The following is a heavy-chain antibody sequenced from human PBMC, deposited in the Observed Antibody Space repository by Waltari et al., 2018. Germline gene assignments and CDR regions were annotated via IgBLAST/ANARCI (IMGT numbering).Heavy chain of an antibody. CDR2: GYYNGNT. CDR3: VRHRLAWYFDL. CDR1: RCSIDASSYY. Sequence: QLQLQESGTGLVKPSETLSLTCTVSRCSIDASSYYWAWIRQTPGKGLEGFGRGYYNGNTHHNPPLKSRVTVSGDTSKNQFSLMLNSVTAADTAVYYCVRHRLAWYFDLWGRGTLVTVSS. V-gene: IGHV4-39*01. D-gene: IGHD6-19*01. J-gene: IGHJ2*01.